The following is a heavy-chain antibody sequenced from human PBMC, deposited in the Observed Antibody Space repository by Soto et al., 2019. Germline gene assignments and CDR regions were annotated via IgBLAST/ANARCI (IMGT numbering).Heavy chain of an antibody. CDR1: GASLNSGNYY. CDR2: IYVTGAV. CDR3: ARLRIATNNYKWFDP. Sequence: SETLSLTCSVSGASLNSGNYYWSWIRQVPGKGLEWIGHIYVTGAVDYNPSLRDRITISQDTSGRQFSLNLRLVTAAGTAVYYCARLRIATNNYKWFDPWGQGTLVTVSS. D-gene: IGHD2-21*01. V-gene: IGHV4-31*03. J-gene: IGHJ5*02.